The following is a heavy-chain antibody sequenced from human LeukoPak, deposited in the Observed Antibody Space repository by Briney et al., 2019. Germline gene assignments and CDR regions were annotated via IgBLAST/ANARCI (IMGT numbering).Heavy chain of an antibody. Sequence: GRSLRLSCAASAFTFSSYGMHWVRQAPGKGLEWVAVISYDGSNKYYADSVKGRFTISRDNSKNTLYLQMNSLRAEDTAVYYCAKEGHGSSLDYWGQGTLVTVSS. CDR3: AKEGHGSSLDY. D-gene: IGHD6-13*01. J-gene: IGHJ4*02. V-gene: IGHV3-30*18. CDR1: AFTFSSYG. CDR2: ISYDGSNK.